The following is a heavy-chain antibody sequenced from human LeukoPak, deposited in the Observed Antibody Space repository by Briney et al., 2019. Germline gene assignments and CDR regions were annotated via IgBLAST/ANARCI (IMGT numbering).Heavy chain of an antibody. CDR3: ARDRYYGGNVRKYFDY. CDR2: VYTSRTT. Sequence: SETLSLTCTVSGGSISSYYWSWIRQPAGKGLEWIGRVYTSRTTDYNPSLKSRVTMSVDTSKNQFSLKLSSVTAADTAVYYCARDRYYGGNVRKYFDYWGQGTLVTVSS. CDR1: GGSISSYY. J-gene: IGHJ4*02. V-gene: IGHV4-4*07. D-gene: IGHD4-23*01.